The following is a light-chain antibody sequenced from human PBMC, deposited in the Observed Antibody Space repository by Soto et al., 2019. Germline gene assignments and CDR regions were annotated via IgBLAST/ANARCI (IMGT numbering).Light chain of an antibody. CDR1: QSISSY. CDR2: AAA. Sequence: DLQMTQSPSSLSASVGDRVTITCRASQSISSYVNWYQQLPGKAPKLLIYAAASLHSGVPSRFSGSGSGADFTLTISSLQPEDSAIYYCQQSYSTPSFGQGTKLEIK. V-gene: IGKV1-39*01. CDR3: QQSYSTPS. J-gene: IGKJ2*01.